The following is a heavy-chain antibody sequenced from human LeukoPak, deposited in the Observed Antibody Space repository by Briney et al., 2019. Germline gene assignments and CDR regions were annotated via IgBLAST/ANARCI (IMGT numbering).Heavy chain of an antibody. CDR3: ARRSGSSFDY. V-gene: IGHV3-30*01. CDR1: GFTFSNYP. J-gene: IGHJ4*02. Sequence: GGSLRLSCAASGFTFSNYPMHWVRRAPGKGLEWVALISYDGRNDYFAESVEGRFTISRDNFKNPLFLQMNTLRAEDTAVYFCARRSGSSFDYWGQGTVVAVSS. CDR2: ISYDGRND. D-gene: IGHD6-6*01.